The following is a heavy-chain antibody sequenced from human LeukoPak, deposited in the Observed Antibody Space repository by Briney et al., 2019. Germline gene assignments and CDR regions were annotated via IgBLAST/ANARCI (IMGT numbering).Heavy chain of an antibody. V-gene: IGHV4-39*01. Sequence: SETLSLTCTVSGDSITSSAFYWGWIRQAPGKGLEWIGNIFHGGNTHYNPSLKSRVSISVDRSKNQVSLNLSSVTAADTALYYCAKQGRXXXXXXXXXXAPFXIWGQGT. J-gene: IGHJ3*02. CDR3: AKQGRXXXXXXXXXXAPFXI. CDR2: IFHGGNT. CDR1: GDSITSSAFY.